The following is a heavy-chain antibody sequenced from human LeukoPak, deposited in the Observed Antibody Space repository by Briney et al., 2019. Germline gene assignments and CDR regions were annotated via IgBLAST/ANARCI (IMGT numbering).Heavy chain of an antibody. J-gene: IGHJ4*02. V-gene: IGHV4-39*07. D-gene: IGHD3-3*01. CDR2: IDYSGST. Sequence: SETLSLTCTVSGGSISSSSYYWGWIRQPPGKGLEWIGRIDYSGSTYYNPSLKSRVTISVDTSKNQFSLKLSSVTAADTAVYYCARETTIFGVVTGGTDYWGQGTLVTVSS. CDR3: ARETTIFGVVTGGTDY. CDR1: GGSISSSSYY.